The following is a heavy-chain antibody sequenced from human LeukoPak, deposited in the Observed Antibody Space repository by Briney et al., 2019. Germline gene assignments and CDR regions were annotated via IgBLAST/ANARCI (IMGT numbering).Heavy chain of an antibody. D-gene: IGHD6-19*01. V-gene: IGHV4-4*07. J-gene: IGHJ6*03. CDR1: GGSISSYY. CDR2: IYTSGST. Sequence: PSETLSLTCTVSGGSISSYYWSWIRQPAGKGLEWIGRIYTSGSTNYNPSLKSRVTMSVDTSKNQFSLKLSSVTAADTAVYYCARGKAGTQDYFYYMDVWGKGTTVTIS. CDR3: ARGKAGTQDYFYYMDV.